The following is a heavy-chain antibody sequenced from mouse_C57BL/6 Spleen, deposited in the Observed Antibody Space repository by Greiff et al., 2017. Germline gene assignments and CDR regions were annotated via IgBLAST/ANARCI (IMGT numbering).Heavy chain of an antibody. CDR1: GYTFTDYY. V-gene: IGHV1-19*01. CDR2: INPYNGGT. J-gene: IGHJ1*03. Sequence: EVQLQQSGPVLVKPGASVKMSCKASGYTFTDYYLNWVKQSHGKRLEWIGVINPYNGGTSYNQKFKGKATLTVDKSSSTAYMELNSLTSEDSAVYYCARGGYGSSYGYFDVWGTGTTVTVSS. CDR3: ARGGYGSSYGYFDV. D-gene: IGHD1-1*01.